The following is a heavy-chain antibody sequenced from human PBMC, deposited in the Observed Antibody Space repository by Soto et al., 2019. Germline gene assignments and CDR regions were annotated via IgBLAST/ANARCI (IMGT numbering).Heavy chain of an antibody. CDR1: GFTFSDYH. CDR3: TRSITGTTSSDY. V-gene: IGHV3-72*01. CDR2: SRDKGNSYST. Sequence: PGGSLRLSCAGSGFTFSDYHIDWVRQAPGKGLEWVGRSRDKGNSYSTDYAASVKGRFTVSRDASKNSLYLQMNSLKTEDTALYYCTRSITGTTSSDYWGQGTLVTVSS. D-gene: IGHD1-7*01. J-gene: IGHJ4*02.